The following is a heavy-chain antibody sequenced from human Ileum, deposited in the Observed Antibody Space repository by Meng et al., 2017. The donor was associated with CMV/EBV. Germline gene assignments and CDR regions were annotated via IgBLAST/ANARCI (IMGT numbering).Heavy chain of an antibody. CDR2: IYNGDDT. CDR3: ARVGGTTVTTHNFYAMDV. D-gene: IGHD4-17*01. V-gene: IGHV3-53*01. CDR1: GFRVNSNY. J-gene: IGHJ6*02. Sequence: GESLKISCAASGFRVNSNYMSWVRQAPGKGLEWVSVIYNGDDTYYADSVKGRFTISRDNAKNSLYLQVNSLRAEDTAVYYCARVGGTTVTTHNFYAMDVWGQGTTVTVSS.